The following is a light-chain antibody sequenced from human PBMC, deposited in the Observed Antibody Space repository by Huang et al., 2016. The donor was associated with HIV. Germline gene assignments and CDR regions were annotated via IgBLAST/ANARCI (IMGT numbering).Light chain of an antibody. J-gene: IGKJ1*01. CDR2: LSS. Sequence: DIVMTQSLDSLTVSLGERATIHCKSSQSLLYISNDKYYLTWYQQKVGQPPKLLIYLSSARESGVPDRFSGSGSGTNCTLILNNVQAEDMAVYYCQQYYSSLRTFGQGTRVEIK. V-gene: IGKV4-1*01. CDR3: QQYYSSLRT. CDR1: QSLLYISNDKYY.